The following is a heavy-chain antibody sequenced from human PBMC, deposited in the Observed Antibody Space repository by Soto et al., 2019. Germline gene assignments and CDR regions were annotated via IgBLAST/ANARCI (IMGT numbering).Heavy chain of an antibody. J-gene: IGHJ5*02. CDR1: GGSISSDY. CDR2: IYYSGST. Sequence: SETLSLTCTVSGGSISSDYWSWIRQPPGKGLEWIGYIYYSGSTNYNPSLKSRVTISVDTSKNQFSLKLSSVTAADTAVYYCARENYYGSGSQTYNWFDPWGQGTLVTVSS. D-gene: IGHD3-10*01. V-gene: IGHV4-59*01. CDR3: ARENYYGSGSQTYNWFDP.